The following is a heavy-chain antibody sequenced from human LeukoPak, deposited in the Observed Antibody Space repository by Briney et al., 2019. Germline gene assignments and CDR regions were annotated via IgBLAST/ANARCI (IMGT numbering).Heavy chain of an antibody. Sequence: SETLSLTCTVSGGSVSRSPYYWGWIRQPPGKGLEWIGTMYHSGSTNYNPSLKSRVTMSVDTSKNQFSLKLSSVTAADTAVYFCARGFRGDNFDYWGQGTLVTVSS. D-gene: IGHD7-27*01. V-gene: IGHV4-39*07. J-gene: IGHJ4*02. CDR2: MYHSGST. CDR3: ARGFRGDNFDY. CDR1: GGSVSRSPYY.